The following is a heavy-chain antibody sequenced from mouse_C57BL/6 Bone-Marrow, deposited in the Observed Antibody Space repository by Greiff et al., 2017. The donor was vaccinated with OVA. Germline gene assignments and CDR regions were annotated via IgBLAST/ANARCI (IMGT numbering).Heavy chain of an antibody. CDR1: GYTFTDYN. J-gene: IGHJ2*01. V-gene: IGHV1-22*01. CDR3: ARRRVTPFDY. Sequence: VQLQQSGPELVKPGASVKMSCKASGYTFTDYNMHWVKQSHGKSLEWIGYINPNNGGTSYNQKFKGKATLTVHKSSSTAYMELRSLTSEESAVYYCARRRVTPFDYGGQGTTLTVSS. CDR2: INPNNGGT. D-gene: IGHD2-2*01.